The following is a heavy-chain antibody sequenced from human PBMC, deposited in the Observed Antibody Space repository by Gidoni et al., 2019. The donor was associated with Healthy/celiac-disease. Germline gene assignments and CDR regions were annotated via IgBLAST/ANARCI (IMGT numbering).Heavy chain of an antibody. J-gene: IGHJ2*01. CDR2: INPNSGGT. CDR1: GYHFTGYY. CDR3: ATDNYGDYVRGDL. V-gene: IGHV1-2*02. D-gene: IGHD4-17*01. Sequence: QVQLVQSGAEVKKPGASVNVSCKASGYHFTGYYMQVLRQAPGQGLEWMGWINPNSGGTNYAQTFQVRVTMTRDTSISTAYMELSRLRSDDTAVYYCATDNYGDYVRGDLWGRGTLVTVSS.